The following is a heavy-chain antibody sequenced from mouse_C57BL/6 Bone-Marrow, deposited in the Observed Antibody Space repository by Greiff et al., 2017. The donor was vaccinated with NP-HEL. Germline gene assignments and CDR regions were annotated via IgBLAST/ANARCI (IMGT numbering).Heavy chain of an antibody. CDR3: ARPLLLGLDY. V-gene: IGHV1-81*01. J-gene: IGHJ2*01. CDR1: GYTFTSYG. D-gene: IGHD2-10*01. Sequence: VMLVESGAELARPGASVKLSCKASGYTFTSYGISWVKQRTGQGLEWIGEIYPRSGNTYYNEKFKGKATLTADKSSSTAYMELRSLTSEDSAVYFCARPLLLGLDYWGQGTTLTVSS. CDR2: IYPRSGNT.